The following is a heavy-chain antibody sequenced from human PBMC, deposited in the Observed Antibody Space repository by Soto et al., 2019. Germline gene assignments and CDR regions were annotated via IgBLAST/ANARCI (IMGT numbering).Heavy chain of an antibody. J-gene: IGHJ4*02. Sequence: ASVKVSCKASGFTFTSSAVQWVRQARGQRLEWIGWIVVGSGNTNYAQKFQERVTITRDMSTSTAYMELSSLRSEDTAVYYCAAIRSGRYGENYFDYWGQGTLVTVSS. V-gene: IGHV1-58*01. CDR1: GFTFTSSA. D-gene: IGHD3-10*01. CDR2: IVVGSGNT. CDR3: AAIRSGRYGENYFDY.